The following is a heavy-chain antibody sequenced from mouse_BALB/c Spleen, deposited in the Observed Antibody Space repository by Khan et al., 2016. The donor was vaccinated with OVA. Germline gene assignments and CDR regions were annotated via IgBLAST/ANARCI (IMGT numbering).Heavy chain of an antibody. D-gene: IGHD2-14*01. Sequence: QVQLQQSGAELARPGASVKMSCKASGYTFTTYTMHWVKQRPGQGLEWIGYINPSNGYPNYNQKFKDKSTLTEDKSSSTASMQLSRLPSYYYAVYYCAREGAYYRSDGWFSYWGQGTLVTVSA. V-gene: IGHV1-4*01. CDR3: AREGAYYRSDGWFSY. CDR1: GYTFTTYT. J-gene: IGHJ3*01. CDR2: INPSNGYP.